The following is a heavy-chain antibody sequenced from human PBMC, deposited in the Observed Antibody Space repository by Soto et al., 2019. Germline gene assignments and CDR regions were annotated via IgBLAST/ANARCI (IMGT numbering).Heavy chain of an antibody. CDR1: GFANY. Sequence: GGSLRLSCATSGFANYLIWVRQAPGKGLECVSGIFGGGRMYYADSVKGRFITSKDNSNNMVYLQMNSLRAEDTAIYYCARPSGNNERAFDLWGRGTVVT. V-gene: IGHV3-53*01. D-gene: IGHD1-26*01. J-gene: IGHJ3*01. CDR2: IFGGGRM. CDR3: ARPSGNNERAFDL.